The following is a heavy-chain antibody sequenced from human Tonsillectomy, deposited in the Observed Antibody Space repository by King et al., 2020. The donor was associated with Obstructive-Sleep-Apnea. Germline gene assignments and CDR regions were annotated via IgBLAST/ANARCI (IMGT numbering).Heavy chain of an antibody. D-gene: IGHD3-10*01. CDR3: ARARSGTYPPAWWFDP. CDR2: MNPNSGNT. J-gene: IGHJ5*02. Sequence: VQLVQSGAEVKKPGASVKVSCKASGYTFSSYDINWVRQATGQGLEWMGWMNPNSGNTGYAQKFQGRVTMTRNNSISTAYMELSSLRSEDTAVYYCARARSGTYPPAWWFDPWGQGTRVTVPS. V-gene: IGHV1-8*01. CDR1: GYTFSSYD.